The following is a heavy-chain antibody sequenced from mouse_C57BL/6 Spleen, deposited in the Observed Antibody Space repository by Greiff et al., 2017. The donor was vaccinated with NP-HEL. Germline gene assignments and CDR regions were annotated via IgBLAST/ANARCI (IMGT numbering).Heavy chain of an antibody. CDR3: ARGAPPGSHWYFDV. D-gene: IGHD4-1*01. CDR1: EYEFPSHD. J-gene: IGHJ1*03. V-gene: IGHV5-2*01. Sequence: EVKLQESGGGLVQPGESLKLSCESNEYEFPSHDMSWVRKTPETRLELVAAINSDGGSTYYPDTMERRFIISRDNTKKTLYLQMSSLRSEDTALYYGARGAPPGSHWYFDVWGTGTTVTVSS. CDR2: INSDGGST.